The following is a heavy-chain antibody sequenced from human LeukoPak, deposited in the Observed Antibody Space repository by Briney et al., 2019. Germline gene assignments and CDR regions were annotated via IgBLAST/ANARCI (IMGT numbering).Heavy chain of an antibody. CDR2: ISGSGGST. D-gene: IGHD6-13*01. CDR3: AKEGSSWYPYYYYGMDV. CDR1: GFTFSSYA. V-gene: IGHV3-23*01. J-gene: IGHJ6*02. Sequence: GGSVRHSCAASGFTFSSYAMSWARQSPGKGLEWVSAISGSGGSTYYADSVKGRFTISRDNSKNTLYLQMNSLRAEDTAVYYCAKEGSSWYPYYYYGMDVWGQGTTVTVSS.